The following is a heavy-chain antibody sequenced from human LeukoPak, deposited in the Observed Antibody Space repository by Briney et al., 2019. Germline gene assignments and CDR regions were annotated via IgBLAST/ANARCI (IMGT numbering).Heavy chain of an antibody. D-gene: IGHD6-19*01. CDR1: GFTVSSNS. CDR2: IYSGGST. V-gene: IGHV3-53*01. J-gene: IGHJ4*02. Sequence: PGGSLRLSCAASGFTVSSNSMSWVRQAPGKGLEWVSVIYSGGSTYYADSVKGRFTISRDNSKNTLYLQMNSLRAEDTAVYYCARDRSSGWYFDYWGQGTLVTVSS. CDR3: ARDRSSGWYFDY.